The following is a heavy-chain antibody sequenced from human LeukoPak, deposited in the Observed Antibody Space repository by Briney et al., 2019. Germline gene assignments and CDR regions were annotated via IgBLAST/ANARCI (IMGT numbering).Heavy chain of an antibody. CDR3: ARGRVEMATIDFDY. CDR1: GGSISSGSYY. Sequence: TSQTLSLTCTVSGGSISSGSYYWSWIRQPAGKGLEWIGSIYTSGSTNYNPSLKSRVTISVDTSKNQFSLKLSSVTAADTAMYYCARGRVEMATIDFDYWGQGTLVTVSS. V-gene: IGHV4-61*02. D-gene: IGHD5-24*01. CDR2: IYTSGST. J-gene: IGHJ4*02.